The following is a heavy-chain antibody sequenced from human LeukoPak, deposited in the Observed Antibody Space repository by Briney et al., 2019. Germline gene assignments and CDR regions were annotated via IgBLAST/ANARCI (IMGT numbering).Heavy chain of an antibody. J-gene: IGHJ4*02. CDR2: ISGSGGST. V-gene: IGHV3-23*01. D-gene: IGHD6-13*01. Sequence: GGSLRLSCAAPGFTFSSYAMSWVRQAPGKGLEWVSAISGSGGSTYYADSVKGRFTISRDNSKNTLYLQMNSLRAEDTAVYYCASLESIAAAGRFDYWGQGTLVTVSS. CDR3: ASLESIAAAGRFDY. CDR1: GFTFSSYA.